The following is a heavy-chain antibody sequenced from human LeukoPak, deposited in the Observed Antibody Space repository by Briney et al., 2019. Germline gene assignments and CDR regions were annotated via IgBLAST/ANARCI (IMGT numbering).Heavy chain of an antibody. CDR3: ARLSNDYGDYEGHY. Sequence: PSETLSLTCTVSGGFIRDSGYYWGWIRRPPGKGLEWIGTVFYSGRTYYNSSLQSRVTISVDTSKNQFSLRLSSVTPADTAIYYCARLSNDYGDYEGHYWGQGTLVTVSP. CDR1: GGFIRDSGYY. CDR2: VFYSGRT. D-gene: IGHD4-17*01. J-gene: IGHJ4*02. V-gene: IGHV4-39*01.